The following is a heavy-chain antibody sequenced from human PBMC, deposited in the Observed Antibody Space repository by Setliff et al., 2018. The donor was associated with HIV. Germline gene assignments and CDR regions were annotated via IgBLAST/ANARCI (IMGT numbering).Heavy chain of an antibody. CDR1: GFTFSSYW. J-gene: IGHJ6*03. CDR2: IKQDGSEE. V-gene: IGHV3-7*03. D-gene: IGHD6-19*01. Sequence: GESLKISCAASGFTFSSYWMSWVRQPPGKGLEWVANIKQDGSEEYRVDSVKGRFTISRDNVRNSLYLLMNSLTAEDTASYYCVKDGSVAGRNYFYMDVWGKGTTVTVSS. CDR3: VKDGSVAGRNYFYMDV.